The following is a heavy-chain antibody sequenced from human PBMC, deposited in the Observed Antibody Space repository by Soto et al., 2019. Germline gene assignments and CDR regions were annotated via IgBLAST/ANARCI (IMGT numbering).Heavy chain of an antibody. CDR1: SGTFSGYY. V-gene: IGHV4-34*01. Sequence: SETLSLTCSIYSGTFSGYYWSWIRQPPGKGLEWIGEISQSGNTNYSPSLKSRVSISIDTSMRQFSLNRDSVSAADTAVYYCARAPKVIGSSQTRPVFWGQATLLTIS. J-gene: IGHJ4*02. CDR3: ARAPKVIGSSQTRPVF. D-gene: IGHD6-6*01. CDR2: ISQSGNT.